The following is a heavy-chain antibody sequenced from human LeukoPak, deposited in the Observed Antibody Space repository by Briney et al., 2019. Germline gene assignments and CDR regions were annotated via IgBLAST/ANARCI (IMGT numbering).Heavy chain of an antibody. J-gene: IGHJ5*02. CDR2: IYNSGST. CDR1: GASISSGGYY. D-gene: IGHD2-2*01. V-gene: IGHV4-30-4*01. CDR3: ARAKGPGAHYNWFDP. Sequence: ASETLSLTCTVSGASISSGGYYWSWLRQPPGKGLEWIGYIYNSGSTFYNPSLKSRLTISVDTSKKQFSLKLSSVAAADMAVYYCARAKGPGAHYNWFDPWGQGTLVTVSS.